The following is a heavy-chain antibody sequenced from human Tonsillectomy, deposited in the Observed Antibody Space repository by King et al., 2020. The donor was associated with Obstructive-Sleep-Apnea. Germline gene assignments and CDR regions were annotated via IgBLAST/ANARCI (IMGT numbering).Heavy chain of an antibody. V-gene: IGHV4-59*08. J-gene: IGHJ4*02. CDR3: ASGGYYYFDY. Sequence: VQLQESGPGLVKPSETLSLTCTVSVGSISTYYWSWFRQPPGKGLEWIGYIYYSGSTNYNPSLKSRVTISVDTSKNQFSLNLSSVTAADTAFYYCASGGYYYFDYWGQGTQATVSS. CDR1: VGSISTYY. CDR2: IYYSGST. D-gene: IGHD3-22*01.